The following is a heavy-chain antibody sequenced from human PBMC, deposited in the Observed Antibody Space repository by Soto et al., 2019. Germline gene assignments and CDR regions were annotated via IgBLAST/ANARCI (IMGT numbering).Heavy chain of an antibody. Sequence: GGSLRLSCAASGFTFSNAWMSWVRQAPGKGLEWVGRIKSKTDGGTTDYAAPVKGRFTISRDDSKNTLYLQMNSLKTEDTAVYYYTTALWFGVDYYYYYYGMDVWGQGTTVTISS. CDR2: IKSKTDGGTT. V-gene: IGHV3-15*01. J-gene: IGHJ6*02. D-gene: IGHD3-10*01. CDR3: TTALWFGVDYYYYYYGMDV. CDR1: GFTFSNAW.